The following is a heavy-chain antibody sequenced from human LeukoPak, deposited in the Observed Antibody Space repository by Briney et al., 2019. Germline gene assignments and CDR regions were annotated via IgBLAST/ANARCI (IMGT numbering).Heavy chain of an antibody. CDR1: ALTFSSYA. J-gene: IGHJ4*02. CDR2: ISGSGMST. V-gene: IGHV3-23*01. D-gene: IGHD3-22*01. Sequence: GGSLRLSCAASALTFSSYAMSWVRQAPGKGLEWVSGISGSGMSTYYADSVKGRFTISRDNSKNTLYLQMNSLRAEDTAVYYCARGDRYDSSAYSYYIDYWGQGTLVTVSS. CDR3: ARGDRYDSSAYSYYIDY.